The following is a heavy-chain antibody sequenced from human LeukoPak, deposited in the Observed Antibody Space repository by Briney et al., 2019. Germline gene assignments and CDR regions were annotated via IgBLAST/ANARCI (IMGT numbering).Heavy chain of an antibody. CDR2: IYYSGGT. J-gene: IGHJ4*02. Sequence: SETLSLTCTVSGGSISSYYWSWIRQPPGKGLEWIGYIYYSGGTNYNPSLKSRVTISVDTSKNQFSLKLGSVTAADTAVYYCARGSGSPQRFDYWGQGTLVTVSS. V-gene: IGHV4-59*01. CDR3: ARGSGSPQRFDY. CDR1: GGSISSYY. D-gene: IGHD3-10*01.